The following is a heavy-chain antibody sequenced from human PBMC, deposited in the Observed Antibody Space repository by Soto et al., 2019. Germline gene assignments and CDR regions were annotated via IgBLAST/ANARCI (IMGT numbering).Heavy chain of an antibody. V-gene: IGHV4-34*01. Sequence: QVQLQQWGAGLLKPSETLSLTCAVYGGSFSGYYWSWIRQPPGKGLEWIGEINHSGSTNYNPSLKSLVTIAVDTSKNQFSLKLSSVTAADTAVYYCARLYGDYSSDAFDIWGQGTMVTVSS. D-gene: IGHD4-17*01. CDR1: GGSFSGYY. CDR3: ARLYGDYSSDAFDI. J-gene: IGHJ3*02. CDR2: INHSGST.